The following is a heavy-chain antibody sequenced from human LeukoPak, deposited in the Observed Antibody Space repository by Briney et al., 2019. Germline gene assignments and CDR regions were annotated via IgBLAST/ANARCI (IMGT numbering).Heavy chain of an antibody. CDR3: ARMATGTTRYFDY. V-gene: IGHV2-70*04. D-gene: IGHD1-1*01. J-gene: IGHJ4*02. Sequence: SGPTLVDPTQTLTLTCTFSGFSLRTSGMRVSWIRQPPGKALEWLARIEWGDDKFYSTSLKTRLTISKDTSKKQVVLTMTNMDPVDTATYYCARMATGTTRYFDYWGQGTLVTVSS. CDR1: GFSLRTSGMR. CDR2: IEWGDDK.